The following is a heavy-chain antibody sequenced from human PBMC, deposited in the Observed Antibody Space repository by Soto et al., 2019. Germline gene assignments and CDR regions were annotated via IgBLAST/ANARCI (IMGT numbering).Heavy chain of an antibody. Sequence: GGSLRLSCAASGFTFSSYGMHWVRQAPGKGLEWVAVISYDGSNKYYADSVKGRFTISRDNSKNTLYLQMNSLRAEDTAVYYCAKDPKYSGYIKYDDAFDIWGQGTMVTVSS. D-gene: IGHD5-12*01. J-gene: IGHJ3*02. CDR2: ISYDGSNK. V-gene: IGHV3-30*18. CDR3: AKDPKYSGYIKYDDAFDI. CDR1: GFTFSSYG.